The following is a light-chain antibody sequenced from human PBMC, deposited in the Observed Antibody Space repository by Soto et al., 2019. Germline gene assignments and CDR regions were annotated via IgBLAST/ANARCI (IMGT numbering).Light chain of an antibody. V-gene: IGKV1-5*03. CDR2: KAS. Sequence: DIQMTQSPSTLSASVGDRVTITCRASQSISSWLAWYQQKPGKAPKLLIYKASSLESGVPSRFRGSGSGTEFTLTISSLQPDDLAAYYCQQYNSFPTFGHGTKVEIK. J-gene: IGKJ1*01. CDR3: QQYNSFPT. CDR1: QSISSW.